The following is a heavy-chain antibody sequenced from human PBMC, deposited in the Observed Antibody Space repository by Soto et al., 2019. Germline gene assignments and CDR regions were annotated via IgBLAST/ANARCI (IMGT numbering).Heavy chain of an antibody. Sequence: QVQLVESGGGVVQPGGSLKLSCAASGFNFNHFALNWVRQAPGKGPEWVAVISYDGLKKFYADSVKGRFTISRDTSTDTVSLQMNDLRVEDTSVYYCARDGCSGNACYLQHWGQGTLVTVSS. D-gene: IGHD5-12*01. V-gene: IGHV3-30-3*01. J-gene: IGHJ1*01. CDR3: ARDGCSGNACYLQH. CDR1: GFNFNHFA. CDR2: ISYDGLKK.